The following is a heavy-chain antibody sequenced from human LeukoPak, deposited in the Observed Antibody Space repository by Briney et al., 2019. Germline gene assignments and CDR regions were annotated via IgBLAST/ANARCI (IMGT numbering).Heavy chain of an antibody. D-gene: IGHD6-19*01. CDR3: ARFLGYSSGWYRAFDI. CDR2: IYYSGST. CDR1: GGSISSYY. J-gene: IGHJ3*02. V-gene: IGHV4-59*01. Sequence: MPSETLSLTCTVSGGSISSYYWSWIRQPPGKGLEWIGYIYYSGSTNYNPSLKSRVTISVDTSKNQFSLKLSSVTAADTAVYYCARFLGYSSGWYRAFDIWGQGTMVTVSS.